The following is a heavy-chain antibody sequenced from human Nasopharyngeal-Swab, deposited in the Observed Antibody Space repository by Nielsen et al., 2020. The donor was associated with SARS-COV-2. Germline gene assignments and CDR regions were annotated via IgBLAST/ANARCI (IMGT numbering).Heavy chain of an antibody. CDR3: AKGSGYYYDSSGRPGAFDI. D-gene: IGHD3-22*01. J-gene: IGHJ3*02. CDR2: ISGSGGST. Sequence: VRQAPGKGLEWVSAISGSGGSTYYADSVKGRFTISRDNSKNTLYLQMNSPRAEDTAVYYCAKGSGYYYDSSGRPGAFDIWGQGTMVTVSS. V-gene: IGHV3-23*01.